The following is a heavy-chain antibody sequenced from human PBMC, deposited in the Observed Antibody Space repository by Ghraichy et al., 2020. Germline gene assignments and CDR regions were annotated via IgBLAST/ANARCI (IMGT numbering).Heavy chain of an antibody. Sequence: LSLTCAASGFTFSSYAMSWVRQAPGKGLEWVSGISGSGGRTYYADSVKGRFTISRDNSKNTLYLQMDSLGAEDTAIFYCAKGGFGDYLDAFDIWGQGTMVTVSS. J-gene: IGHJ3*02. CDR2: ISGSGGRT. CDR3: AKGGFGDYLDAFDI. V-gene: IGHV3-23*01. D-gene: IGHD4-17*01. CDR1: GFTFSSYA.